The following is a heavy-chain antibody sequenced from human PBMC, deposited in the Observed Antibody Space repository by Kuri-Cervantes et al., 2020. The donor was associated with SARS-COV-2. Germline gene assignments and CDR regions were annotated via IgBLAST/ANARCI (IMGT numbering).Heavy chain of an antibody. Sequence: GESLKISCAASGFTFSSYSMNWVRQAPGKGLEWVSSISSSSSYIYYADSVKGRFTTSRDNAKNSLYLQMNSLRAEDTAVYYCARDFLLLAAQNYWGQGTLVTVSS. CDR3: ARDFLLLAAQNY. CDR2: ISSSSSYI. V-gene: IGHV3-21*01. J-gene: IGHJ4*02. D-gene: IGHD6-13*01. CDR1: GFTFSSYS.